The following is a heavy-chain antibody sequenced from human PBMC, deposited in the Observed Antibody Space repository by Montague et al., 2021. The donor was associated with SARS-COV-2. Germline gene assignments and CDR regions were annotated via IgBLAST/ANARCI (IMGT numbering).Heavy chain of an antibody. V-gene: IGHV3-9*01. D-gene: IGHD2-2*01. Sequence: SLRLSFAASGFNFGNYAMHWVRQPPGKGLEWVSGISWSSGTRRYADSVKGRFTISRDNAKNSLFLQMNSLRVEDTALYYCTKDFERTVSNTNNWFDPWGQGTLVTVYS. CDR1: GFNFGNYA. CDR2: ISWSSGTR. J-gene: IGHJ5*02. CDR3: TKDFERTVSNTNNWFDP.